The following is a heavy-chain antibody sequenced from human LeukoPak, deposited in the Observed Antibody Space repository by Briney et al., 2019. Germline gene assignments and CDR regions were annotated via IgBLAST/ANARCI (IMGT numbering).Heavy chain of an antibody. J-gene: IGHJ4*02. CDR1: GFTFSSYG. CDR2: ITPSGSTI. V-gene: IGHV3-48*04. Sequence: PGGSLRLSCAASGFTFSSYGMHWVRQAPGKGLEWVSYITPSGSTIYYADSVKGRFTISRDNAKNSLFLQMNSLRAEDTAVYYCARGLDYWGQGTLVTVSS. CDR3: ARGLDY.